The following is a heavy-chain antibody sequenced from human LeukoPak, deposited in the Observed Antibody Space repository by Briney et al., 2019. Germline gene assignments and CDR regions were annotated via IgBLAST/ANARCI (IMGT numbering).Heavy chain of an antibody. Sequence: GGSLRLSCAASGFTFSSYAMSWVRQAPGKGLEWVSGISGSGGSTHYADSVKDRFTISRDNSKNTLYLQMNSLRAEDTAVYYCAKETVVVVAATPDAFDIWGQGTMVTVSS. CDR3: AKETVVVVAATPDAFDI. CDR2: ISGSGGST. CDR1: GFTFSSYA. V-gene: IGHV3-23*01. D-gene: IGHD2-15*01. J-gene: IGHJ3*02.